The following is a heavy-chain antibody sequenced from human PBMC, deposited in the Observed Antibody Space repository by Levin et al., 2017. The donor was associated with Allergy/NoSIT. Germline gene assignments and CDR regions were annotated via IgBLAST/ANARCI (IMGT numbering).Heavy chain of an antibody. J-gene: IGHJ4*02. CDR1: GFTFTSYS. CDR2: ISTSGSSR. Sequence: GGSLRLSCAASGFTFTSYSFNWLRQAPGKGLEWVSYISTSGSSRYYADSMRGRFTIFRDNDKNSVYLQMISLRAEDTAVYYCARDIGSHYDQFDCWGQGTLVTVSS. D-gene: IGHD3-22*01. CDR3: ARDIGSHYDQFDC. V-gene: IGHV3-48*01.